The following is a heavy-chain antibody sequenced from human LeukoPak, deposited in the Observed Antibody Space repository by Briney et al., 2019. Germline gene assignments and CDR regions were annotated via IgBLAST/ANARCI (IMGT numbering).Heavy chain of an antibody. Sequence: QAGGSLRLSCAASGFTFTNYWMSWVRQAPGKGLEWVASIKQDASDKYYVDSVKGRFTTSRDNAKNSLFLQMISLRAEDTALYYCVRDPVDYWGQGILVTVSS. V-gene: IGHV3-7*01. CDR1: GFTFTNYW. CDR3: VRDPVDY. CDR2: IKQDASDK. J-gene: IGHJ4*02.